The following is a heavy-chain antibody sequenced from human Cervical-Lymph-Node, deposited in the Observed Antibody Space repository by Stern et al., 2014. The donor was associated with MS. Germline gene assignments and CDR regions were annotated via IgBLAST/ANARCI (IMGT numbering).Heavy chain of an antibody. V-gene: IGHV4-39*01. CDR2: IYYSGST. J-gene: IGHJ4*02. CDR1: GGSISSSSYY. D-gene: IGHD6-19*01. CDR3: ARGSSGWFFDY. Sequence: QLQLQESGPGLVKPSETLSLTCTVSGGSISSSSYYWGWIRQPPGKGLEWIGSIYYSGSTYYNPSLKSRVTISVETSKNQFPLKLSSVTAADTAVYYCARGSSGWFFDYWGQGTLVTVSS.